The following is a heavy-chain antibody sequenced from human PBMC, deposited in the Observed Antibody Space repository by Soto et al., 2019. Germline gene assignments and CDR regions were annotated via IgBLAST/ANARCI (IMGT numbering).Heavy chain of an antibody. CDR1: GFSLSSSGVG. CDR2: IYWDDDK. D-gene: IGHD2-8*02. Sequence: QITLRQSGPTRVRPTQPLTLTCNFSGFSLSSSGVGVGWIRQPPGKAPEWLVVIYWDDDKRYSPSLKSRRTITNDTSTNQVLLTMTNMDPVDTGTYYCAHRALSGGSSWDGGYFDAWGQGTPDTVPP. J-gene: IGHJ4*02. V-gene: IGHV2-5*02. CDR3: AHRALSGGSSWDGGYFDA.